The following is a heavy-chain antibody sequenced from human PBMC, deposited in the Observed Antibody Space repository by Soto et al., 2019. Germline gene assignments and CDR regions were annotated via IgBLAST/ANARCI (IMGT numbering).Heavy chain of an antibody. Sequence: SETLSLTCAVYGGSFSGYYWSWIRQPPGKGLEWIGEINHSGSTNYNPSLKSRVTISVDTYKNKFSLKLSSVTAADTALYYCASDYMGPAVSRSWGRFDPWGQGTLVTVSS. CDR2: INHSGST. V-gene: IGHV4-34*01. CDR3: ASDYMGPAVSRSWGRFDP. D-gene: IGHD6-13*01. J-gene: IGHJ5*02. CDR1: GGSFSGYY.